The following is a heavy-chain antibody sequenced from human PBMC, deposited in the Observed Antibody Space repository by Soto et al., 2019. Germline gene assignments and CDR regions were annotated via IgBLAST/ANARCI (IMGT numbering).Heavy chain of an antibody. Sequence: GGSLRLSCAASGFTFSSYGMHWVRQAPGKGLEWVAVIWYDGSNKYYADSVKGRFTISRDNSKNTLYLQMNSLRAEDTAVYYCARGAAAAFSYYYMDVWGKGTTVTVSS. J-gene: IGHJ6*03. D-gene: IGHD6-13*01. CDR1: GFTFSSYG. CDR3: ARGAAAAFSYYYMDV. CDR2: IWYDGSNK. V-gene: IGHV3-33*01.